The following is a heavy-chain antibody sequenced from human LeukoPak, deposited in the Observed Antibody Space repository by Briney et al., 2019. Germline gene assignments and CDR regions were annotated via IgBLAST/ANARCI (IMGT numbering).Heavy chain of an antibody. V-gene: IGHV4-34*01. CDR2: INHSGST. D-gene: IGHD5-18*01. CDR1: GGSFSGYY. J-gene: IGHJ4*02. Sequence: SETLSLTCAVYGGSFSGYYWSWIRQPPGKGLEWIGEINHSGSTNYNPSLKSRVTISVDTSRNQFSLKLSSVTAADTAVYYCATSGNTYGSDYWGQGILVTVSS. CDR3: ATSGNTYGSDY.